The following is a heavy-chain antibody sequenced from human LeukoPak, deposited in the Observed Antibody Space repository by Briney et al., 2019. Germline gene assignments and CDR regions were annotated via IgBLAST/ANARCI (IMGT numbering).Heavy chain of an antibody. D-gene: IGHD4-17*01. V-gene: IGHV1-69*06. CDR2: IIPIFGTA. CDR1: GGTFSSYA. Sequence: SVKVSCKASGGTFSSYAISWVRQAPGQGLEWMGGIIPIFGTANYAQKFQGRVTITADKSTSTAYMELSSLRSEDTAVYYCASPADDYGDYGQAYYFDYWGQGTLVTVSS. CDR3: ASPADDYGDYGQAYYFDY. J-gene: IGHJ4*02.